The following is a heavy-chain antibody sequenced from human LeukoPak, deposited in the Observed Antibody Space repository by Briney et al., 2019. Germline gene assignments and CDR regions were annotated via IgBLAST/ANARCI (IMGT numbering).Heavy chain of an antibody. J-gene: IGHJ4*02. CDR2: IYSGGST. Sequence: GGSLRLSCAASGFTVSSNYMSWVRQAPGKGLEWVSVIYSGGSTYYADSVKGRFTISRDNSKNTLYLQMNSLRAEDTAVYYCATVYIYGSPTSYFDYWGQGTLVTVSS. D-gene: IGHD5-18*01. CDR3: ATVYIYGSPTSYFDY. CDR1: GFTVSSNY. V-gene: IGHV3-66*01.